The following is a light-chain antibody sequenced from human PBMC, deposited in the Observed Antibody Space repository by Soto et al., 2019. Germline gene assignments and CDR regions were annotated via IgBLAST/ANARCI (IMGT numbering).Light chain of an antibody. CDR1: SSDVGHYNH. CDR2: EVS. CDR3: TSDTGGSAPFV. Sequence: QSALTQPASVSGSPGQSITISCTGTSSDVGHYNHVSWYQQHPGKAPKLIIYEVSNRPSAVSDHFSGSKSGNTASLTISGLQTEDEAHYYCTSDTGGSAPFVFGTGTKVTVL. J-gene: IGLJ1*01. V-gene: IGLV2-14*01.